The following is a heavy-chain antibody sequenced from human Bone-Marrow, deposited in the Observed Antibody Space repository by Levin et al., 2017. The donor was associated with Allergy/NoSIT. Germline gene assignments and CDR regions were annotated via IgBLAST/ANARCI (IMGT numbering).Heavy chain of an antibody. CDR2: IRPSGDTT. CDR1: GFTFSSYA. V-gene: IGHV3-23*01. CDR3: AKDTSSYNWYFDF. D-gene: IGHD2-2*01. J-gene: IGHJ2*01. Sequence: HTGGSLRLSCAASGFTFSSYAMSWVRQAPGKGLEWVSAIRPSGDTTYYTDSVKGRFTISRDNSKNTLYLQMSSLRDEDTALYYCAKDTSSYNWYFDFWGRGTPVTVSS.